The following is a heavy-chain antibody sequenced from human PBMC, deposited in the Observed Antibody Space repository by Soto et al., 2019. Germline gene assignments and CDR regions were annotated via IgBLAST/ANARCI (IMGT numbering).Heavy chain of an antibody. J-gene: IGHJ4*02. D-gene: IGHD3-16*01. V-gene: IGHV3-66*01. CDR2: IQDGGSI. CDR1: GFGGSSYS. CDR3: ARGEGSGSNALGH. Sequence: GFGGSSYSIIWVRQAPGKGREWVAVIQDGGSISYADSVSDRFTISRDNAKNTVFLEMNSLRPEDTAVYFCARGEGSGSNALGHWGQGTLVTVSS.